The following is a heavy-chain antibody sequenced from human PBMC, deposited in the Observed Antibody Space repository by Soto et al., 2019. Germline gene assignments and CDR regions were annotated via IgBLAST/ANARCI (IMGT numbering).Heavy chain of an antibody. Sequence: GGSLRLSCAASGFTVSSNYMSWVRQAPGKGLEWVSVIYSGGSTYYADSVKGRFTISRDNSKNTLYLQMNSLRAEDTAVYYCASPSRSNYYDSSGYYAFDIWGQGTMVTVSS. CDR1: GFTVSSNY. CDR3: ASPSRSNYYDSSGYYAFDI. J-gene: IGHJ3*02. CDR2: IYSGGST. V-gene: IGHV3-66*01. D-gene: IGHD3-22*01.